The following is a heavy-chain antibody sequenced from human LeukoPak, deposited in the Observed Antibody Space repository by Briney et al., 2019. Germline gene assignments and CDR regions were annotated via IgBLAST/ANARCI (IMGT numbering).Heavy chain of an antibody. CDR3: ARAADSSGYYGFDD. J-gene: IGHJ4*02. CDR2: IYTSGST. Sequence: SETLSLTCTVSGGSISSYYWSWIRQPAGKGREWIGRIYTSGSTNYNPSLKSRVTMSVDTSKNQFSLKLNSVTAADTAVYYCARAADSSGYYGFDDWGQGTLVTVFS. D-gene: IGHD3-22*01. CDR1: GGSISSYY. V-gene: IGHV4-4*07.